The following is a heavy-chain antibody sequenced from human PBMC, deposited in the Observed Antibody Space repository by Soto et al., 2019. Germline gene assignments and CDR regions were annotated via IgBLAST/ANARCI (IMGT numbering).Heavy chain of an antibody. Sequence: EVQLLESGGGLVRPGGSLRLSCTASGFTFSSCAMSWVRQAPGKGLEWVSVVSGSGGSTEYADSVKGRFTVSRDNSKNTLYLQMHSLRAEDTAVYYCAKDVTLSFYMIRGDFDYWGQGTVVTVSS. CDR2: VSGSGGST. V-gene: IGHV3-23*01. J-gene: IGHJ4*02. D-gene: IGHD3-10*01. CDR3: AKDVTLSFYMIRGDFDY. CDR1: GFTFSSCA.